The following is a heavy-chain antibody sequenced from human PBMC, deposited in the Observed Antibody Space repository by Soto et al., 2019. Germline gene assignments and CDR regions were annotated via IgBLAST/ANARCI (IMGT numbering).Heavy chain of an antibody. CDR2: IYDSGSP. CDR3: SRANNGDYGYGMDV. D-gene: IGHD4-17*01. J-gene: IGHJ6*04. V-gene: IGHV4-30-2*01. CDR1: GGSISSGGYS. Sequence: QLQLQESGSGLVKPSHTRSLTCAVSGGSISSGGYSWRWIRQPPGNGLEWIAYIYDSGSPYYNPSLKPRVTLAVDRCKNQVSLELTSVTAADTAVYYCSRANNGDYGYGMDVRGAGTTVTVSS.